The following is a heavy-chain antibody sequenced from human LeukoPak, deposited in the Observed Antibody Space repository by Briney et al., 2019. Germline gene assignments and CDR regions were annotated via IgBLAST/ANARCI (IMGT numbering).Heavy chain of an antibody. J-gene: IGHJ6*02. D-gene: IGHD3-22*01. Sequence: GGSLRLSCAASGFTVSSNYMSWVRQAPGKGLEWVSVIYGGGSTYYADSAKGRFTISRDNSKNTLYLQMNSLRAEDTAVYYCARDRRSSGYQYYYYGMDVWGQGTTVTVSS. V-gene: IGHV3-53*01. CDR2: IYGGGST. CDR3: ARDRRSSGYQYYYYGMDV. CDR1: GFTVSSNY.